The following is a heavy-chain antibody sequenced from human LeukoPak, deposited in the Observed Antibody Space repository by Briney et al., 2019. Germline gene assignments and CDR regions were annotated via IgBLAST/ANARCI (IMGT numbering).Heavy chain of an antibody. V-gene: IGHV1-18*01. J-gene: IGHJ4*02. D-gene: IGHD1-26*01. Sequence: GASVKVSCKASGYTFTSYGISWVRQAPGQGLEWMGWISAYNGNTNYAQKHQGRVTMTTDTSTSTAYMELRSLRSDDTAVYHCARDPSIVGAPLTRDYWGQGTLVTVSS. CDR2: ISAYNGNT. CDR3: ARDPSIVGAPLTRDY. CDR1: GYTFTSYG.